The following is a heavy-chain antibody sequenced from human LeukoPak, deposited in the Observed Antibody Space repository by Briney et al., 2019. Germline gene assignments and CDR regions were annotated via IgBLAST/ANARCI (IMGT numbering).Heavy chain of an antibody. CDR2: INSDGSST. V-gene: IGHV3-74*01. J-gene: IGHJ4*02. CDR1: GFTFSSYW. D-gene: IGHD1-26*01. Sequence: GGSLRLSCAASGFTFSSYWMHWVRQAPGKGLVWVSSINSDGSSTRYADSVKGRFTISRDNAKNTLYLQMNSLRAEDTAVYYCARDQAGWELLSYWGQGTLVTVSS. CDR3: ARDQAGWELLSY.